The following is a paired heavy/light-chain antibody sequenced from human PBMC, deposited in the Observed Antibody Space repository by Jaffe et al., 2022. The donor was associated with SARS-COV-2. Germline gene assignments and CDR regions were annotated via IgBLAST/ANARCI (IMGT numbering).Light chain of an antibody. J-gene: IGKJ1*01. CDR3: QQYYDTPPT. CDR1: QSVLYSSNNKNY. Sequence: DIVMTQSPDSLAVSLGERATINCKSSQSVLYSSNNKNYLAWYQQKPGQPPNLLIYWASTRESGVPDRFSGSGSGTDFTLTISSLQAEDVAVYYCQQYYDTPPTFGQGTKVEIK. CDR2: WAS. V-gene: IGKV4-1*01.
Heavy chain of an antibody. J-gene: IGHJ4*02. D-gene: IGHD5-12*01. V-gene: IGHV1-18*01. CDR3: AREGIYGGYGYFDY. CDR2: ISTYNGDI. Sequence: QVQLVQSGAEVMQPGASVKVSCKASGYTFTNYGLSWVRQAPGQGLEWMGWISTYNGDISYAQKFLGRVTITTDTSTSTAYMELRSLRSDDTAVYYCAREGIYGGYGYFDYWGQGTLVTVSS. CDR1: GYTFTNYG.